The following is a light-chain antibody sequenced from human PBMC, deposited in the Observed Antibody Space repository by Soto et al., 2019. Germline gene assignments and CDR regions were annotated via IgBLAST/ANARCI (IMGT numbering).Light chain of an antibody. Sequence: QSALAQPPSASGSPGQSVTISCTGTISDVGNYNYVSWYQQHPGKAPKLMIYEVSKRPSGVPDRFSASKSGNTASLTVSGLQAEDEADYYCSSYAGTNNVLFGGGTKLTVL. CDR3: SSYAGTNNVL. CDR2: EVS. J-gene: IGLJ2*01. CDR1: ISDVGNYNY. V-gene: IGLV2-8*01.